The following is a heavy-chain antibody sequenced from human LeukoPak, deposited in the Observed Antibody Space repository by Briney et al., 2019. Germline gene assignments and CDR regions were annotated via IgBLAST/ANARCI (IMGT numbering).Heavy chain of an antibody. D-gene: IGHD3-22*01. CDR1: GFSFSSYW. J-gene: IGHJ1*01. V-gene: IGHV3-74*01. Sequence: GGSLRLSCAASGFSFSSYWMHWVRQAPGKGLVWVSRTKSDAKTNYADSVKGRFTISRDNAKNTVSLQMNSLRAEDTGVYYCARAPSEIGGYYPEYFRHWGQGTLVTVSS. CDR3: ARAPSEIGGYYPEYFRH. CDR2: TKSDAKT.